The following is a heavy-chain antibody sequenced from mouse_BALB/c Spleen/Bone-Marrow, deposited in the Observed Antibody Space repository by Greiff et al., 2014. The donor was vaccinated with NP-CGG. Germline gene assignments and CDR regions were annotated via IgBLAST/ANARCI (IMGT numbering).Heavy chain of an antibody. CDR1: GYTFTNYW. Sequence: DLVKPGASVKLSCKTSGYTFTNYWINWIKQRPGQGLGWLGRIAPGSGSTYYNEMFKVKAPLTVDTSSSAAYIQLSSLSSEDSAVYFCARERYGYDGWDFDVWGAGTTVTVSS. D-gene: IGHD2-2*01. CDR3: ARERYGYDGWDFDV. CDR2: IAPGSGST. J-gene: IGHJ1*01. V-gene: IGHV1S41*01.